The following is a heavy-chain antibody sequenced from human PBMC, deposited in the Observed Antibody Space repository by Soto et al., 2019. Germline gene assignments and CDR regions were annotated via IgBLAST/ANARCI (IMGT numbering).Heavy chain of an antibody. CDR1: GFTFGGSA. CDR2: IRSKANSYAT. D-gene: IGHD6-19*01. CDR3: TRTLPKKRAVAYYYYNYMDV. V-gene: IGHV3-73*01. J-gene: IGHJ6*03. Sequence: GSLRLSCAASGFTFGGSAMHWVRQAAGRGLEWVGRIRSKANSYATAYAASVKGRFTISRDDSKNTAYLQMNSLKTEDTAVYYCTRTLPKKRAVAYYYYNYMDVWGKGTTVNVSS.